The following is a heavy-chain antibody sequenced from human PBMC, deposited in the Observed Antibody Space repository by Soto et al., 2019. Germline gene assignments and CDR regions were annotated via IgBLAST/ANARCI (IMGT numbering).Heavy chain of an antibody. Sequence: QVQLQESGPGLVKPSETLSLTCTVSGGSISSYYWSWIRQPPGKGLEWIGYIYYSGSTNYNPSLKSRVTISVDTSKNQFSLKLSSVTAADTAVYYCARGELGYCTNGVCLNWFDPWGQGTLVTVSS. CDR3: ARGELGYCTNGVCLNWFDP. CDR2: IYYSGST. V-gene: IGHV4-59*01. D-gene: IGHD2-8*01. CDR1: GGSISSYY. J-gene: IGHJ5*02.